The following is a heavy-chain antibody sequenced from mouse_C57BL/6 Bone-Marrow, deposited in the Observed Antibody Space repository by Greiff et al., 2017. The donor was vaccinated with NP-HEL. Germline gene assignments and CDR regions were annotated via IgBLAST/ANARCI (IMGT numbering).Heavy chain of an antibody. CDR3: ARDALNPYYAMDY. J-gene: IGHJ4*01. Sequence: EVKLVESGGGLVQSGRSLRLSCATSGFTFSDFYMEWVRQAPGKGLEWIAASRNKANDYTTEYSASVKGRFIVSRDTSQSILYLQMNALRAEDTAIYYCARDALNPYYAMDYWGQGTSVTVSS. V-gene: IGHV7-1*01. CDR2: SRNKANDYTT. CDR1: GFTFSDFY.